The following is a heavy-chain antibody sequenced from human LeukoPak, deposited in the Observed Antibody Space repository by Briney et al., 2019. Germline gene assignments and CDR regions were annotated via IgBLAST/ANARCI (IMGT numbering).Heavy chain of an antibody. Sequence: PSETLSLTCAVYGGSFSGYYWSWIRQPPGKGLEWIGEINHSGSTNYNPSLKSRVTISVDTSKNQFSLKLSSVTAADTAVYYCARGGYYGGAFDIWGQGTMVTVSS. CDR2: INHSGST. D-gene: IGHD3-10*01. CDR3: ARGGYYGGAFDI. J-gene: IGHJ3*02. CDR1: GGSFSGYY. V-gene: IGHV4-34*01.